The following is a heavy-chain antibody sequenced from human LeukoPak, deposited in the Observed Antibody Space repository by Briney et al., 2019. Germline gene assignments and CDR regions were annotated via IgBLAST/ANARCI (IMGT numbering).Heavy chain of an antibody. CDR3: ARAGAMVRGVIAPDYYYYMDV. CDR1: GGTFSSYA. J-gene: IGHJ6*03. Sequence: GSSVKVSCKASGGTFSSYAISWVRHAPGQGLECMGGIIPIFGTANYAQKFQGRVTITTDESTSTAYMELSSLRSEDTAVYYCARAGAMVRGVIAPDYYYYMDVWGKGTTVTVSS. D-gene: IGHD3-10*01. V-gene: IGHV1-69*05. CDR2: IIPIFGTA.